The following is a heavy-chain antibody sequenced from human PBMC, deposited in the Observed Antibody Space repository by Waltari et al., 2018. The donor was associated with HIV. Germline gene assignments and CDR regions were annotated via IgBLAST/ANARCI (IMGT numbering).Heavy chain of an antibody. CDR2: MSTDGNSV. V-gene: IGHV3-74*01. D-gene: IGHD3-22*01. Sequence: EVQLVESGGGLVQPGGPLRLSCAASGFTFSSYWKHWVRQVPGKGLEWILGMSTDGNSVRSADSVKGRFTISRDNTKNTLYLQMNSLRVEDTAVYYCARGSGYYYFDYWGQGTRVTVSS. CDR3: ARGSGYYYFDY. CDR1: GFTFSSYW. J-gene: IGHJ4*02.